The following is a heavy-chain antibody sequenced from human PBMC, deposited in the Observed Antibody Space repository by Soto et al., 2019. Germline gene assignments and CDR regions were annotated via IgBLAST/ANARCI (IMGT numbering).Heavy chain of an antibody. V-gene: IGHV4-34*01. CDR2: INHSGST. CDR3: ARDFFDSSDYTTNWFDP. D-gene: IGHD3-22*01. Sequence: SETLSLTCAVYGGSFRGYYWRWIRQPPGKGLEWIGEINHSGSTNYNPSLKSRVTISVDTSKNQFSLKLSSVTAADTAVYYCARDFFDSSDYTTNWFDPWGQGTLVTVSS. J-gene: IGHJ5*02. CDR1: GGSFRGYY.